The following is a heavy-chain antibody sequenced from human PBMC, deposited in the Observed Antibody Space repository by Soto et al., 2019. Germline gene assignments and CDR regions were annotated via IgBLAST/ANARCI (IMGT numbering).Heavy chain of an antibody. Sequence: ASVXVSCKASGYTFTDYYIHWVRQAPGQGPEWMGWINPNSGGTNYAQKFQGRVTMTRDTSNSTAYMELSRLRSDDTAVYYCARVGHCSSTSCYPFDFWGQGTLVTVSS. CDR1: GYTFTDYY. CDR3: ARVGHCSSTSCYPFDF. CDR2: INPNSGGT. D-gene: IGHD2-2*01. J-gene: IGHJ4*02. V-gene: IGHV1-2*02.